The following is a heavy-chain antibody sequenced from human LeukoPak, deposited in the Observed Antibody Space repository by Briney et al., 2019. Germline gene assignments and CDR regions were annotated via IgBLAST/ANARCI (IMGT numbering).Heavy chain of an antibody. CDR3: ARAYWAYGPGSYCDY. D-gene: IGHD3-10*01. CDR2: ISSSGSTI. CDR1: GFTFSSYA. V-gene: IGHV3-48*04. J-gene: IGHJ4*02. Sequence: QTGGSLRLSCAASGFTFSSYAMHWVRQAPGKGLEWVSYISSSGSTIYYADSVKGRFTISRDNAKNSLYLQMNSLRAEDTAVCYCARAYWAYGPGSYCDYWGQGTLVTVSS.